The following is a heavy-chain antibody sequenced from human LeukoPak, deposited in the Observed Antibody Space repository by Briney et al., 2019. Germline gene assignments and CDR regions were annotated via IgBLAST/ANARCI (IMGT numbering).Heavy chain of an antibody. CDR1: GFTFSSYA. Sequence: PGGSLRLSCSPSGFTFSSYATYWVRQAPGKELEYVSGISSNGGTTYYADSVKGRFTISRDNSKNTLYLQMSSLRAEDTAVYYCVRRGYSYGMDVWGQGTTVTVSS. V-gene: IGHV3-64D*09. J-gene: IGHJ6*02. CDR2: ISSNGGTT. CDR3: VRRGYSYGMDV.